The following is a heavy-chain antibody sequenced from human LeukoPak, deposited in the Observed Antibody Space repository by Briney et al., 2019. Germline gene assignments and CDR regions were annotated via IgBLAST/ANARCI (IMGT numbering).Heavy chain of an antibody. D-gene: IGHD6-25*01. J-gene: IGHJ4*02. V-gene: IGHV1-18*01. Sequence: GASVKVSCKASGYTFTSYGISWVRQAPGQGLEWMGWISAYNGNTNYAQKLQGRVTMTTDTSTSTAYMELRSLRSDDTAVYYCARFKVYSSEKYYFDYWGQGTLVTVSS. CDR1: GYTFTSYG. CDR2: ISAYNGNT. CDR3: ARFKVYSSEKYYFDY.